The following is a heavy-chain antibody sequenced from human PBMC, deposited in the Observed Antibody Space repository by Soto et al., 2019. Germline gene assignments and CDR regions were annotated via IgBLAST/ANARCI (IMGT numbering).Heavy chain of an antibody. CDR2: ISYDGSNK. CDR1: GFTFSSYG. V-gene: IGHV3-30*18. D-gene: IGHD3-16*02. CDR3: AKDYPRYYDYVWGSYLTYYYYGMDV. J-gene: IGHJ6*02. Sequence: WGSLRLSCAASGFTFSSYGMHWVRQAPGKGLEWEAVISYDGSNKYYADSVKGRFTISRDNSKNTLYLQMNSLRAEDTAVYYCAKDYPRYYDYVWGSYLTYYYYGMDVWGQGTTVTVSS.